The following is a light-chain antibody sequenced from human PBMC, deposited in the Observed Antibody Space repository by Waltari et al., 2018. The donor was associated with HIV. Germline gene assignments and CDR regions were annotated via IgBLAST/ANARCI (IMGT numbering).Light chain of an antibody. J-gene: IGKJ1*01. CDR3: QQHGSSPRT. V-gene: IGKV3-20*01. CDR2: GAS. Sequence: IVLTQSPGTLSLSPGERAALSCRASQSVSNNFLACYQQKPGQAPTILIYGASFRATGIPDRFSGSGSGTDFTLTISRMEPEDFAVYYCQQHGSSPRTFGQGTKVEIK. CDR1: QSVSNNF.